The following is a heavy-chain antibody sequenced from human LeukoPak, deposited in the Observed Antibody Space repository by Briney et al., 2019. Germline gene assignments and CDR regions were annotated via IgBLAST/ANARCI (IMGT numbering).Heavy chain of an antibody. CDR3: ARDQAVAGMSRGNIDY. CDR1: GGSISSSSYY. D-gene: IGHD6-19*01. Sequence: PSETLSLTCTVSGGSISSSSYYWGWIRQPPGKGLEWIGSIYYSGSTYYNPSLKSRVAISVDTSKNQFSLKLSSVTAADTAVYYCARDQAVAGMSRGNIDYWGQGTLVTVSS. J-gene: IGHJ4*02. CDR2: IYYSGST. V-gene: IGHV4-39*07.